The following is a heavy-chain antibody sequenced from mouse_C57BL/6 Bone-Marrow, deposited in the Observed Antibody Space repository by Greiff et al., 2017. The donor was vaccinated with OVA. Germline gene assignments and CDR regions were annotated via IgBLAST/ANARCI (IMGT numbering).Heavy chain of an antibody. CDR3: ARRIPERFAY. J-gene: IGHJ3*01. CDR2: IYPRSGNT. V-gene: IGHV1-81*01. CDR1: GYTFTSYG. Sequence: QVQLQQSGAELARPAASVKLSCKASGYTFTSYGISWVKQRTGQGLEWIGEIYPRSGNTYYNEKFKGKATLTADKSSSTAYMELSSLTSKDSAVYFCARRIPERFAYWGQGTLVTVSA. D-gene: IGHD5-2*01.